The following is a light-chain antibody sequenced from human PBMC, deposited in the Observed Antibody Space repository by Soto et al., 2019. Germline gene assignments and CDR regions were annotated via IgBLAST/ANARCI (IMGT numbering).Light chain of an antibody. J-gene: IGLJ2*01. Sequence: SYELTQPLSVSVALGQTARVTCRGNNIGSRSVHWYQQKPGQAPVLVIYRDSNRPSGIPERFSGSNSGNTATLTISRAQAGDEADYYCQVWDSSTHVVFGGGTK. CDR2: RDS. V-gene: IGLV3-9*01. CDR3: QVWDSSTHVV. CDR1: NIGSRS.